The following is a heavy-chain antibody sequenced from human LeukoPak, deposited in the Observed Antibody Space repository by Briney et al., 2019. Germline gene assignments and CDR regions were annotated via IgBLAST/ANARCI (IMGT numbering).Heavy chain of an antibody. CDR1: GFTFSSYW. CDR2: VKEDGSEK. D-gene: IGHD6-13*01. J-gene: IGHJ4*02. V-gene: IGHV3-7*05. Sequence: ARGSLRLSCAVSGFTFSSYWMAWVRQAPGKGLEWLDSVKEDGSEKYQVDSVKGRFTISRDNAKNSLFLQLNSLSAEDTAVYYCEMGYSHFDYSGQGTLVTVSS. CDR3: EMGYSHFDY.